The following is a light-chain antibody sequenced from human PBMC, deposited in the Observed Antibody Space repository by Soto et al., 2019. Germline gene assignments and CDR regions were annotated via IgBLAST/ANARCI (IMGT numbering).Light chain of an antibody. J-gene: IGKJ2*01. CDR1: QSISRY. CDR2: DAS. V-gene: IGKV3-11*01. Sequence: EIALTQSPATLSLSPGERATLSCRASQSISRYLAWYQQKPGQAPRLLIYDASNRATGIPARFSGSGSGTDFTLTISSLEPEDFAVYYCQQRSNWPPFTFGQGTKLKIK. CDR3: QQRSNWPPFT.